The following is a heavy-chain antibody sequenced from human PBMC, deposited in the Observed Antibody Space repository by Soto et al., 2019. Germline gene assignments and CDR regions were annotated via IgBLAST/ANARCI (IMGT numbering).Heavy chain of an antibody. CDR1: GGSISSSNW. V-gene: IGHV4-4*02. D-gene: IGHD6-6*01. CDR3: ARIPNSSSAGVYYYYGMDV. Sequence: SETLSLTCAVSGGSISSSNWWSWVRQPPGKGLGWIGEIYHSGSTNYNPSLKSRVTISVDKSKNQFSLKLSSVTAADTAVYYCARIPNSSSAGVYYYYGMDVWGQGTTVTVSS. J-gene: IGHJ6*02. CDR2: IYHSGST.